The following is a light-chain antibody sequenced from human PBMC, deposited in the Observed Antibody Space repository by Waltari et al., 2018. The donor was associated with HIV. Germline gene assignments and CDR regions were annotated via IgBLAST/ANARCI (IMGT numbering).Light chain of an antibody. J-gene: IGLJ2*01. V-gene: IGLV2-23*02. CDR1: RRDVAPYKL. Sequence: QSALTQPASVSGSPGQSNTISCTSTRRDVAPYKLVSWYQQHPGKAPKLMIYEVSKRPSGVSDRFSGSKSGDTASLTISGLQAEDEADYYCCSYVSNVIFGGGTKLTVL. CDR2: EVS. CDR3: CSYVSNVI.